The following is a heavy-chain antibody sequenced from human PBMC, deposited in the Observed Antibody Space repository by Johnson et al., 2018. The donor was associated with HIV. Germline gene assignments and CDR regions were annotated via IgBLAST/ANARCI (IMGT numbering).Heavy chain of an antibody. Sequence: EQLVESGGGLVQPGGSRRLSCAASGFMFSTYWMSWVRQAPGKGLEWVANIKHDGSEKYYVDSVKGRFTISRDNAKNSLYLQMNSLRAEDTAVYYCAKVRSRWTTFDDAFDIWGQGTLVTVSS. CDR3: AKVRSRWTTFDDAFDI. D-gene: IGHD4-11*01. CDR2: IKHDGSEK. J-gene: IGHJ3*02. V-gene: IGHV3-7*02. CDR1: GFMFSTYW.